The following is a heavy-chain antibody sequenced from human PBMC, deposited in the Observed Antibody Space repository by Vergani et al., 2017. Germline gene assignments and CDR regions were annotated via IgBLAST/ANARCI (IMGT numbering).Heavy chain of an antibody. Sequence: EVHLLESGGGLVQSGGSLRLSCAASGFTFSNSAVSWVRQAPGRGLAWVSSISGPGLSTYYADSVKGRFSISRDNSKNTVFLQMHSLRAEDTAIYYCARKKYYDSKDYYQVEPFDYWGQGTTVTVTS. CDR1: GFTFSNSA. D-gene: IGHD3-22*01. CDR2: ISGPGLST. J-gene: IGHJ4*02. CDR3: ARKKYYDSKDYYQVEPFDY. V-gene: IGHV3-23*01.